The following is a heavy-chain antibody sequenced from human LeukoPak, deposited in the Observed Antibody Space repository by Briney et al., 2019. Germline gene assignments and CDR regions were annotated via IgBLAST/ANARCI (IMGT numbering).Heavy chain of an antibody. V-gene: IGHV3-48*01. D-gene: IGHD3-22*01. CDR3: AKTYSSGYFTYYYYMDV. CDR2: IISSISTI. CDR1: GFTFRDYT. Sequence: GGSLRLSCAASGFTFRDYTMNWVRQAPGKGLEWVSYIISSISTIYYADSVKGRFTVSRDNVKNSLYLQMNSLRAEDTAVYYCAKTYSSGYFTYYYYMDVWGKGTTVTISS. J-gene: IGHJ6*03.